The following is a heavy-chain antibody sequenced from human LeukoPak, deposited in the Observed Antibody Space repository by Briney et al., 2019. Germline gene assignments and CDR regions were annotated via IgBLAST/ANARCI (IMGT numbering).Heavy chain of an antibody. V-gene: IGHV4-38-2*02. CDR1: GYSISSGYY. J-gene: IGHJ3*02. Sequence: PSETLSLTCTVSGYSISSGYYWGWIRQPPGKGLEWIGSIYHSGSTYYNPSLKSRVTISVDTSKNQFSLKLSSVTAADTAVYYCALYYYGSGSYSKGAFDIWGQGTMVTVSS. D-gene: IGHD3-10*01. CDR2: IYHSGST. CDR3: ALYYYGSGSYSKGAFDI.